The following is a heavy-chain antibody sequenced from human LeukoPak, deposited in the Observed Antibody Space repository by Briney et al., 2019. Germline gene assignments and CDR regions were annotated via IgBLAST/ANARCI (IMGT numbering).Heavy chain of an antibody. CDR1: GGSISSYY. J-gene: IGHJ4*01. V-gene: IGHV4-59*01. CDR2: IYYSGST. Sequence: SETLSLTCTVSGGSISSYYWSWTRQPPGKGLEWIGYIYYSGSTNYNPSLKSRITISLDTSKHQFSLTLNSVTAADTAVYYCAREYDYWGLGTLVTVSS. CDR3: AREYDY.